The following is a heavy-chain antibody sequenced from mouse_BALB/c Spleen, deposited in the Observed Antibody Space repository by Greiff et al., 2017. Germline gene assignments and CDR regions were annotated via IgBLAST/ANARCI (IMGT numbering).Heavy chain of an antibody. CDR3: ARDSLYYDYAFAY. Sequence: EVQLVESGGGLVQPGGSRKLSCAASGFTFSDYGMAWVRQAPGKGPEWVAFISNLAYSIYYADTVTGRFTISRENAKNTLYLEMSSLRSEDTAMYYCARDSLYYDYAFAYWGQGTLVTVSA. V-gene: IGHV5-15*02. D-gene: IGHD2-4*01. CDR1: GFTFSDYG. J-gene: IGHJ3*01. CDR2: ISNLAYSI.